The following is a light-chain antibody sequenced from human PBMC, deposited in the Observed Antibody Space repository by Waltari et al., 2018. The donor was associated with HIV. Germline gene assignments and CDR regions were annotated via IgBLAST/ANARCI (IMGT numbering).Light chain of an antibody. V-gene: IGLV1-40*01. Sequence: QPELTPPPSVSGAPGQTVTISCPGSRSNLRPGYGVPWYPHLPGAAPKPLIYDINNPPSGVPDRFSGSKAGTSASLAITGLQVEDEGDYFCQSYDSSLSVIFGGGTKLTVL. CDR1: RSNLRPGYG. CDR2: DIN. J-gene: IGLJ2*01. CDR3: QSYDSSLSVI.